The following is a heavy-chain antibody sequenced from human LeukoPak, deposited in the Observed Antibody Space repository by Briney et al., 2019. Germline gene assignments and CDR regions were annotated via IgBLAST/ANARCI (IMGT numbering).Heavy chain of an antibody. V-gene: IGHV2-5*02. CDR2: IHWDDDK. CDR1: GFSIRSSGVG. J-gene: IGHJ4*02. D-gene: IGHD1-1*01. Sequence: SGPTLVKPTQTLTLTCTFSGFSIRSSGVGVGWVRQPPGKALEWLVFIHWDDDKRYSPSLKHRLTITKDTSKNQVVLTMTDLDPVDTATYYCVHRESGANTWNAGHFDYWGQGALVTVSS. CDR3: VHRESGANTWNAGHFDY.